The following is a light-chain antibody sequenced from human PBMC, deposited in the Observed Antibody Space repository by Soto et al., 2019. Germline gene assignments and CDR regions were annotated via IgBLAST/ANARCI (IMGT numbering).Light chain of an antibody. V-gene: IGKV4-1*01. Sequence: DIVMTQSPDSLAVSLGERATINCKSSQSVLHSSNKQNYLAWYQQKPGQPPKLLIYWASTRESGVPDRFSGSGSGTDFNLTISRLQAEDVAVYYCQQYYTTPRTFGQGTKLEIK. CDR1: QSVLHSSNKQNY. CDR3: QQYYTTPRT. CDR2: WAS. J-gene: IGKJ2*01.